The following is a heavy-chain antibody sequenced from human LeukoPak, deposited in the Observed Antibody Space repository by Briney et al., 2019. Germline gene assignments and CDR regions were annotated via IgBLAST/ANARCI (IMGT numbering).Heavy chain of an antibody. CDR2: ISADNGNT. D-gene: IGHD3-9*01. CDR3: ATDWAYDILTGYYSGLRFDP. CDR1: GYTFTSYG. J-gene: IGHJ5*02. V-gene: IGHV1-18*01. Sequence: ASVKVSCKASGYTFTSYGISWVRQAPGQGLEWMGWISADNGNTNYAQKIQGRVTLTTDTPTSTAYLELRSLRPDDTAVYYSATDWAYDILTGYYSGLRFDPWGQGTLVTVSS.